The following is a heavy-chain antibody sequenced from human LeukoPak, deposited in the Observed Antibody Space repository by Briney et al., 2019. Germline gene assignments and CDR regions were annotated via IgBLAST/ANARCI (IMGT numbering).Heavy chain of an antibody. CDR3: ARDPHPFENYYDSSGYPWYFDL. V-gene: IGHV4-38-2*02. CDR1: GYSISSGYY. Sequence: SETLSLTCTVSGYSISSGYYWGWIRQPPGKGLWWIGSIYHSGSTYYNPSLKSRVTISVDTSKNQFSLKLSSVTAADTAVYYCARDPHPFENYYDSSGYPWYFDLWGRGTLVTVSS. CDR2: IYHSGST. D-gene: IGHD3-22*01. J-gene: IGHJ2*01.